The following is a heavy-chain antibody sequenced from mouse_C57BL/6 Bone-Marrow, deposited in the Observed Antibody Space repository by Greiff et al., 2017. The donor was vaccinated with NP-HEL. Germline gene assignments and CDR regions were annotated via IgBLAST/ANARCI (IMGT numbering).Heavy chain of an antibody. CDR1: GYTFTSYW. Sequence: QVQLQQPGAELVKPGASVKLSCKASGYTFTSYWMHWVKQRPGQGLEWIGMIHPNSGSTNYNEKFKSKATLTVDKSSSTAYMQLSSLTSEDSAVYYCARISYYGSGFAYWGQGTLVTVSA. V-gene: IGHV1-64*01. CDR2: IHPNSGST. J-gene: IGHJ3*01. CDR3: ARISYYGSGFAY. D-gene: IGHD1-1*01.